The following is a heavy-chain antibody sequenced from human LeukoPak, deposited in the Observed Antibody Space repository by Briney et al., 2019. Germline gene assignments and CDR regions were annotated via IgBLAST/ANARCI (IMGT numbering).Heavy chain of an antibody. CDR2: INHSGST. CDR3: ARHVKLGASLEYFDY. CDR1: GFTFSGYS. Sequence: PGGSLRLSCAASGFTFSGYSMNWVRQPPGKGLEWIGEINHSGSTYYNPSLKSRVTISVDTSKNQFSLKLSPVTAADTAVYYCARHVKLGASLEYFDYWGQGTLVTVSS. D-gene: IGHD1-26*01. V-gene: IGHV4-34*01. J-gene: IGHJ4*02.